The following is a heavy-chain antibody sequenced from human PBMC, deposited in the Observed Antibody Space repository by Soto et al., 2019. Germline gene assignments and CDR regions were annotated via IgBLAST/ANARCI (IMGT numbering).Heavy chain of an antibody. V-gene: IGHV3-53*01. D-gene: IGHD3-9*01. J-gene: IGHJ6*02. CDR3: ATRYFDWLPNYYGMDV. Sequence: EVQLVESGGGLIQPGGSLRLSCAASGFTVSSNYMSWVRQAPGKGLEWVSVIYSGGSTYYADSVKGRFTISRDNSKNTLYLQMHSLRAEDTAVYYCATRYFDWLPNYYGMDVWGQGTTVTVSS. CDR1: GFTVSSNY. CDR2: IYSGGST.